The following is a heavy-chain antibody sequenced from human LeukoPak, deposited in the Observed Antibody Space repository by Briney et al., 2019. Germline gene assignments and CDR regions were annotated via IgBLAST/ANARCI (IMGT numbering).Heavy chain of an antibody. V-gene: IGHV1-2*02. CDR2: INPNSGGT. CDR3: ARGCSSTSCYTRNWFDP. Sequence: ASVKVSCKASGYTFTGYYMHWVRQAPGQGLERMGWINPNSGGTNYAQKFQGRVTMTRDTSISTAYMELSRLRSDDTAVYYCARGCSSTSCYTRNWFDPWGQGTLVTVSS. D-gene: IGHD2-2*02. CDR1: GYTFTGYY. J-gene: IGHJ5*02.